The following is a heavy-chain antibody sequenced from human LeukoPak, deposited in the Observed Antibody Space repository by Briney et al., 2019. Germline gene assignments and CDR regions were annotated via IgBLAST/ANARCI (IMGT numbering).Heavy chain of an antibody. J-gene: IGHJ4*02. CDR1: GFTFSSYA. Sequence: PGGSLRLSCAASGFTFSSYAMSWVRQAPGKGLEWVSAISGSGGSTYYADSVKGRFTISRDNSKNTLYLQMNSLRAEDTPVYDCATGRYYSDSSRMVYWGQGTLVTVSS. D-gene: IGHD3-22*01. V-gene: IGHV3-23*01. CDR2: ISGSGGST. CDR3: ATGRYYSDSSRMVY.